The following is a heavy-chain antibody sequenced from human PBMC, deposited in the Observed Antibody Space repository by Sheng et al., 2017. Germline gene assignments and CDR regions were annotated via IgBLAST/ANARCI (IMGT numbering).Heavy chain of an antibody. J-gene: IGHJ4*02. CDR2: ISGSGGST. CDR3: AKANVLLWFGARWYFDY. D-gene: IGHD3-10*01. CDR1: GFTFSSYA. V-gene: IGHV3-23*01. Sequence: EVQLLESGGGLVQPGGSLRLSCAASGFTFSSYAMSWVRQAPGKGLEWVSAISGSGGSTYYADSVKGRFTISRDNSKNTLYLQMNSLRAEDTAVYYCAKANVLLWFGARWYFDYWGQGTLVTVSS.